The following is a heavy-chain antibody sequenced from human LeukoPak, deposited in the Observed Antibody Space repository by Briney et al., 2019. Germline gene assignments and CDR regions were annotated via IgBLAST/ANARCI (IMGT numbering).Heavy chain of an antibody. CDR3: AREPGSSSWFDY. CDR2: IYYGGSA. Sequence: KPSETLSLTCNVSGGSISNGDYYWSGIRQPPGKGLEWIGYIYYGGSAYYNPSLKSRVTISVDTSKNQFSLNLTSMTAADTAVYYCAREPGSSSWFDYWGQGTLVTVSS. J-gene: IGHJ4*02. D-gene: IGHD6-13*01. CDR1: GGSISNGDYY. V-gene: IGHV4-30-4*08.